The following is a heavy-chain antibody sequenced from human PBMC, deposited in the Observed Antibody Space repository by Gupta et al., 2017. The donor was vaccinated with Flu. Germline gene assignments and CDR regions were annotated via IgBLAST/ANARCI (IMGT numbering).Heavy chain of an antibody. D-gene: IGHD4-17*01. CDR2: INWNGGST. J-gene: IGHJ6*02. CDR3: ARSYGDYVDPMDV. CDR1: GFTFDDYG. Sequence: ASGFTFDDYGMSWVRQAPGKGLEWVSGINWNGGSTGYADSVKGRFTISRDNAKNSLYLQMNSLRAEDTALYHCARSYGDYVDPMDVWGQGTTVTVSS. V-gene: IGHV3-20*01.